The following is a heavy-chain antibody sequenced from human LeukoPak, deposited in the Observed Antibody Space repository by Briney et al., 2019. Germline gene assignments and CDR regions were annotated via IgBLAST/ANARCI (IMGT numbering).Heavy chain of an antibody. CDR3: ARLEDSYYYMDV. D-gene: IGHD3-22*01. J-gene: IGHJ6*03. V-gene: IGHV1-18*01. CDR1: GYTFTSYG. Sequence: ASVKVSCKASGYTFTSYGISWVRQAPGQGLEWMGWISAYNGNTNYAQKPQGRVTMTTDTSTSTAYMELRSLRSDDTAVYYCARLEDSYYYMDVRGKGTTVTVSS. CDR2: ISAYNGNT.